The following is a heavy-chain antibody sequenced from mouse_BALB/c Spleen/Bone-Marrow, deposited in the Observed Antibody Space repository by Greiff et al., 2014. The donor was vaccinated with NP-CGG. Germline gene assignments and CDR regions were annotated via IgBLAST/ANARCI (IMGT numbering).Heavy chain of an antibody. CDR1: GYTFTDYW. V-gene: IGHV1-69*01. CDR3: ARNYYYFDY. Sequence: VKLVESGAELVMPGASVNMSCKASGYTFTDYWMHWVKQRPGQGLEWIGAIDTSDSYTTYNQKFKGKATLTVDESSNTAYMQLSSLTSEDSAVYYCARNYYYFDYWGQGTTLTVSS. D-gene: IGHD1-1*02. CDR2: IDTSDSYT. J-gene: IGHJ2*01.